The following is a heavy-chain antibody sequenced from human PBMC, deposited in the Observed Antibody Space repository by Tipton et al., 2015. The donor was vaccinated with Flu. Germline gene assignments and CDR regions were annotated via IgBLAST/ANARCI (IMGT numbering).Heavy chain of an antibody. CDR2: ISGGRGSTT. D-gene: IGHD3-22*01. V-gene: IGHV3-23*01. CDR1: GFTFRNYA. J-gene: IGHJ4*02. Sequence: SLRLSCAASGFTFRNYAMGWVRQAPGKGLEWVSLISGGRGSTTYEADSVKGRFTISRDNPKNTLYLQMNSLRAEATAVYYCAKEVDTVIVAVTVYLDYWGQGILVPVPS. CDR3: AKEVDTVIVAVTVYLDY.